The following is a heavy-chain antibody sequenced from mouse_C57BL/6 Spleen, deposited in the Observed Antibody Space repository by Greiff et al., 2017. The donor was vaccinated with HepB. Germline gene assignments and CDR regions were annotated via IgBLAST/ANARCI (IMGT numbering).Heavy chain of an antibody. V-gene: IGHV3-6*01. Sequence: VQLQQSGPGLVKPSQSLSLTCSVTGYSITSGYYWNWIRQFPGNKLEWMGYISYDGSNNYNPSLKNRISITRDTSKNQFFLKLNSVTTEDTATYYCARDRGYDDWYFDVWGTGTTVTVSS. D-gene: IGHD2-2*01. J-gene: IGHJ1*03. CDR3: ARDRGYDDWYFDV. CDR1: GYSITSGYY. CDR2: ISYDGSN.